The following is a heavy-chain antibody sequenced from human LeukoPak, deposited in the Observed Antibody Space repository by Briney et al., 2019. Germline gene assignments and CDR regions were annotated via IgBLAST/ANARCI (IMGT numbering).Heavy chain of an antibody. CDR1: GFTVSTDH. D-gene: IGHD5-24*01. CDR2: SYSGGTS. CDR3: AKEGRWLQLGGAFDI. V-gene: IGHV3-53*05. J-gene: IGHJ3*02. Sequence: GGSLRLSCAASGFTVSTDHMSWVRQAPGKGLEWVAVSYSGGTSQYAESVKGRFTISRVNSKNTLYLQMSSLRPEDTAVYYCAKEGRWLQLGGAFDIWGQGTMVTVSS.